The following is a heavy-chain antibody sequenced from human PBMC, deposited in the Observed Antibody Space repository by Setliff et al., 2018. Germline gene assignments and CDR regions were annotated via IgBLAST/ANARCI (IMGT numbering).Heavy chain of an antibody. D-gene: IGHD1-26*01. V-gene: IGHV4-59*12. CDR2: IYYSGST. CDR1: GGSISSYY. J-gene: IGHJ5*02. CDR3: ARGYSGSYGRFDP. Sequence: SETLSLTCTVSGGSISSYYWSWIRQPPGKVLEWIGYIYYSGSTNYNPSLKSRFTISGDTSKKQFTLNLSSVTSAETAVYFCARGYSGSYGRFDPWGQGTLVTVSS.